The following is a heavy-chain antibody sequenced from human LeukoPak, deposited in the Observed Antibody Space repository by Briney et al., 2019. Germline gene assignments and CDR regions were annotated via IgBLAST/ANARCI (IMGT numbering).Heavy chain of an antibody. Sequence: PRGSPRLSCAASGFTFSSYSMNWVRQAPGKGLEWVSAIGGSGGSTYYADSVKGRFTISGDNSKNTLYLQMNSLRAEDTAVYYCAKDRNGDYVLDYWGQGTLVTVSS. J-gene: IGHJ4*02. CDR1: GFTFSSYS. V-gene: IGHV3-23*01. D-gene: IGHD4-17*01. CDR2: IGGSGGST. CDR3: AKDRNGDYVLDY.